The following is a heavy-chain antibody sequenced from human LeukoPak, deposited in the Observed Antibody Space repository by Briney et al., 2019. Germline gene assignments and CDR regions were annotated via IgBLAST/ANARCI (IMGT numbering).Heavy chain of an antibody. Sequence: ASVKVSCKASGGTFSSYAISWVRQAPGQGLEWMGGIIPIFGTANYAQKFQGRVTITADESTSTAYMELSSLRSEGTAVYYCARDAHYDILTGYYFLGNDYWGQGTLVTVSS. CDR1: GGTFSSYA. J-gene: IGHJ4*02. V-gene: IGHV1-69*13. CDR2: IIPIFGTA. D-gene: IGHD3-9*01. CDR3: ARDAHYDILTGYYFLGNDY.